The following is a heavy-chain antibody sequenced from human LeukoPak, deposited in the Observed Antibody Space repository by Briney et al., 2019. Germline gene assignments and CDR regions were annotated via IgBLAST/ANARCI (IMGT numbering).Heavy chain of an antibody. CDR3: ARSSYSSGWYGYYFDY. Sequence: SETLSLTCTVSGGSISSYYWSWIRQPPGKGLEWIGYIYYSGSTNYNPSLKSRVTISVDTSKNQFSLKLSSVTAADTAVYYCARSSYSSGWYGYYFDYWGQGTLVTVSS. V-gene: IGHV4-59*01. CDR2: IYYSGST. CDR1: GGSISSYY. D-gene: IGHD6-19*01. J-gene: IGHJ4*02.